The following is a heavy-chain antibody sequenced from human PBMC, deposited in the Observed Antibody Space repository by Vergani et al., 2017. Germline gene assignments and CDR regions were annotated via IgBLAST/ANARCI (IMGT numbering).Heavy chain of an antibody. J-gene: IGHJ4*02. CDR2: ISSCSSYI. D-gene: IGHD7-27*01. CDR3: ARDLNWESLDY. V-gene: IGHV3-21*01. Sequence: EVQLVESGGGLVKPGGSLRLSCAASGFTFSSYSMNWVRQAPGKGLEWVSSISSCSSYIYYADSVKGRFTISRDNTKNSLYLQMNSLRAEDTAVYYCARDLNWESLDYWGQGTLVTVSS. CDR1: GFTFSSYS.